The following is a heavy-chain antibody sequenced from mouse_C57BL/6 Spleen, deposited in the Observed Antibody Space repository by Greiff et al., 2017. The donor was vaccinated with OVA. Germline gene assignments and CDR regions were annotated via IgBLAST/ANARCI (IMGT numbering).Heavy chain of an antibody. CDR3: ARNWDYWYFDV. CDR1: GYTFTSYW. Sequence: VQLQQPGAELVRPGSSVKLSCKASGYTFTSYWMHWVKQRPIQGLEWIGNIDPSDSETHYNQKFKDKATLTVDKSSGTAYMQLSSLTSEDSAVYYCARNWDYWYFDVWGTGTTVTVSS. CDR2: IDPSDSET. D-gene: IGHD4-1*01. V-gene: IGHV1-52*01. J-gene: IGHJ1*03.